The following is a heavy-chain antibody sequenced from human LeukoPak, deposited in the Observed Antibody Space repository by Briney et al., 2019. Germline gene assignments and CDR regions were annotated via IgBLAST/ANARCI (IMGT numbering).Heavy chain of an antibody. CDR1: GYTFTSYD. V-gene: IGHV1-8*01. Sequence: AASVKVSCKASGYTFTSYDINWVRQATGQGLEWMGWMNPNSGNTGYAQKFQGRVTMTRNTSISTAYMELSSLRSEDTAVYYCARGRYVLLWFGELYHHDGMDVWGQGTTVTVSS. CDR3: ARGRYVLLWFGELYHHDGMDV. CDR2: MNPNSGNT. J-gene: IGHJ6*02. D-gene: IGHD3-10*01.